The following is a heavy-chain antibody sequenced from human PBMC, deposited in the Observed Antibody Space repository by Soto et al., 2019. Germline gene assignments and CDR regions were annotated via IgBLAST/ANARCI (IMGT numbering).Heavy chain of an antibody. CDR3: AKSASRRDFWSGYYEAYYYYGMDV. J-gene: IGHJ6*02. Sequence: GGSLRLSCAASGFTFSSYAMSWVRQAPGKGLEWVSAISGSGGSTYYADSVKGRFTISRDNSKNTLYLQMNSLRAEDTAVYYCAKSASRRDFWSGYYEAYYYYGMDVWGQGTTVTVSS. V-gene: IGHV3-23*01. CDR1: GFTFSSYA. CDR2: ISGSGGST. D-gene: IGHD3-3*01.